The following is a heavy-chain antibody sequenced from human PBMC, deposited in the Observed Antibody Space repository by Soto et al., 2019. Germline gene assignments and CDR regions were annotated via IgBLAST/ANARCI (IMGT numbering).Heavy chain of an antibody. D-gene: IGHD6-19*01. CDR2: IVVGSGNT. J-gene: IGHJ1*01. V-gene: IGHV1-58*02. CDR3: AADLGDGSGWH. CDR1: GFTFTNSA. Sequence: SARVSCGATGFTFTNSAMQWVRQARGQRLEWIGWIVVGSGNTNYAQKFQERVTITRDMSTSTAYMELSSLRSEDTAVYYCAADLGDGSGWHWGQGTLVTDSS.